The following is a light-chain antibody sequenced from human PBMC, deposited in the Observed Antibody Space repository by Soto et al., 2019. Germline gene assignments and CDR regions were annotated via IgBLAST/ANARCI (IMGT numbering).Light chain of an antibody. Sequence: QSALTQPPSASGSPGQSVTISCTGTSTDVGAYNYVSWYQQHPGKAPKLLIYAVSKRPSGVPARFAGYKSGNTASLTVSGLQADDEADYYCSSYVGNNNLVFGGGTKLTVL. CDR2: AVS. V-gene: IGLV2-8*01. CDR1: STDVGAYNY. CDR3: SSYVGNNNLV. J-gene: IGLJ2*01.